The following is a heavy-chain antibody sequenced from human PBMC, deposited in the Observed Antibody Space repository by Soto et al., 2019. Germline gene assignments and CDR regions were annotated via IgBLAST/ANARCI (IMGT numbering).Heavy chain of an antibody. J-gene: IGHJ6*02. D-gene: IGHD3-10*01. CDR1: GGSFSGYY. CDR2: INHSGST. Sequence: PSETLSLTCAVYGGSFSGYYWSWIRQPPGKGLEWIGEINHSGSTNYNPSLKSRVTISVDTSKNQFSLKLSSVTAADTAVYYCARGLIRRNYGSGRNYGMDVWGQGTTVT. V-gene: IGHV4-34*01. CDR3: ARGLIRRNYGSGRNYGMDV.